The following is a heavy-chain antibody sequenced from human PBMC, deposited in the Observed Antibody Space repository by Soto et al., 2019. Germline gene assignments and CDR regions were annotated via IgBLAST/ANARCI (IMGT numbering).Heavy chain of an antibody. CDR3: LCGGNFFVY. V-gene: IGHV3-7*01. CDR1: GFTFSTYW. D-gene: IGHD3-16*01. Sequence: EVQLVESGGGLVQPGESRRLSCAASGFTFSTYWMTWVRQPPGKGLEWVANIDQDGSERYYVDSVRGRFTISRDNAKNSLYLQMNSLGVEDTAVYYCLCGGNFFVYWGQGTLVTVSP. CDR2: IDQDGSER. J-gene: IGHJ4*02.